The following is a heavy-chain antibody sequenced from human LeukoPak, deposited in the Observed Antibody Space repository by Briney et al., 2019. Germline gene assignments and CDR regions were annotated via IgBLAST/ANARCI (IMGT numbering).Heavy chain of an antibody. J-gene: IGHJ6*02. Sequence: GGSLRLSSAASGFTFSDYYMSWIRQAPGKGLEWVSYIRSSGNTIYYADSVKGRFTISRDNAKNSLYLQMNSLRAEDTAVYYCARGYQLLYNGMDVWGQGTSVTVSS. CDR2: IRSSGNTI. CDR3: ARGYQLLYNGMDV. V-gene: IGHV3-11*01. CDR1: GFTFSDYY. D-gene: IGHD2-2*01.